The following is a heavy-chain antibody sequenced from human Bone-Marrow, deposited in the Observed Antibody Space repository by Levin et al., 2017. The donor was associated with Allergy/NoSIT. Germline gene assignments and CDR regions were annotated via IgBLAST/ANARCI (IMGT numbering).Heavy chain of an antibody. V-gene: IGHV3-30*18. D-gene: IGHD2-15*01. CDR3: AKGERYCSGGNCYGDY. J-gene: IGHJ4*02. Sequence: LSLTCAASGFTFRSFAMHWVRQAPGKGLEWVAVILYDGSDKYYADSVKGRFTVSRDNSKNTLYLQMNSLRAEDTAVYYCAKGERYCSGGNCYGDYWGQGTLVTVSS. CDR2: ILYDGSDK. CDR1: GFTFRSFA.